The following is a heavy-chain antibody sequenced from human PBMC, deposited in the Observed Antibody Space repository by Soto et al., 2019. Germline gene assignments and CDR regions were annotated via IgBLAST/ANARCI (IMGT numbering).Heavy chain of an antibody. CDR2: INLRGGTT. V-gene: IGHV1-46*02. CDR1: GYNFNQYY. D-gene: IGHD4-17*01. Sequence: QVQLMQSGAEVRKPGASVRLSCETSGYNFNQYYIHWVRQAPGQGLEWMGIINLRGGTTEYAHKFQGRVTVTGDTSKRTAYMELRSLSSDDTAIYFCARGPDDSDVPRWDYWGQGTLVTVSS. J-gene: IGHJ4*02. CDR3: ARGPDDSDVPRWDY.